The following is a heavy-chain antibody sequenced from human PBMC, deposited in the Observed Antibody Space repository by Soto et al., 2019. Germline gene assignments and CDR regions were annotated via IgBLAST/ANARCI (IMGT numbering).Heavy chain of an antibody. CDR1: GYTFTSYG. V-gene: IGHV1-18*01. CDR2: ISAYNGNT. Sequence: ASVKVSCKASGYTFTSYGISWVRQAPGQGLEWMGWISAYNGNTNYAQKLQGRVTMTTDTSTSTAYMELRSLRSDDTAVYYCARDVLVLVAAYDYYFYYWGQGTLVTVSS. CDR3: ARDVLVLVAAYDYYFYY. J-gene: IGHJ4*02. D-gene: IGHD2-15*01.